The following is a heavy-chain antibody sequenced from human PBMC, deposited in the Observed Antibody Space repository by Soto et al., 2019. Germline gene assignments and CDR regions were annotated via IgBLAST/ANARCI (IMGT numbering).Heavy chain of an antibody. D-gene: IGHD3-22*01. V-gene: IGHV4-4*02. CDR2: IYHSGST. CDR3: ARKGDYYDSSGYYHFVDY. J-gene: IGHJ4*02. Sequence: ETLSLTCAVSGGSISSSNWWSWVRQPPGKGLEWIGEIYHSGSTNYNPSLKSRVTISVDKSKNQFSLKLSSVTAADTAVYYCARKGDYYDSSGYYHFVDYWGQGTLVTVSS. CDR1: GGSISSSNW.